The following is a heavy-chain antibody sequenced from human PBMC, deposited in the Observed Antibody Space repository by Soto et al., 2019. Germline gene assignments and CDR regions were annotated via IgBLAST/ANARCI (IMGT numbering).Heavy chain of an antibody. D-gene: IGHD3-16*01. V-gene: IGHV3-48*03. J-gene: IGHJ4*02. Sequence: GGSLRLSCAASGFTLSNYDMNWVRQAPGKGLALVSDVSSSGDNKHYADSVMGRFTIFRDYAKNSLYLQMNILRVEDTCVYCCSLMITPHYWGQGTPVTVSS. CDR3: SLMITPHY. CDR1: GFTLSNYD. CDR2: VSSSGDNK.